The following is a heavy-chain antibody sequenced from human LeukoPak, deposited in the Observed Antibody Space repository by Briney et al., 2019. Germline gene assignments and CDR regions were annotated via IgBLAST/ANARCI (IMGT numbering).Heavy chain of an antibody. CDR2: ISWDGGST. CDR1: GFTFDDYT. V-gene: IGHV3-43*01. CDR3: AKDTTGHFWSGYFDY. D-gene: IGHD3-3*02. J-gene: IGHJ4*02. Sequence: GGSLRLSRAASGFTFDDYTMHWVRQAPGKGLEWVSLISWDGGSTYYADSVKGRFTISRDNSKNSLYLQMNSLRTEDTALYYCAKDTTGHFWSGYFDYWGQGTLVTVSS.